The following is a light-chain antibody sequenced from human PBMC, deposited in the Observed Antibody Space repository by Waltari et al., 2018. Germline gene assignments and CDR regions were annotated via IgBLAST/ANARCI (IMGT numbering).Light chain of an antibody. Sequence: QSALTQPASVSGSPGQSITISCTGTSSDVGGYNYVSWYQQHPGKAPKLMIYEVSNRAAVVANRCSGTKSGNTASLTIYGLQAEDEAEYYGSSYTSSSSLVFGGGTKLTVL. CDR2: EVS. J-gene: IGLJ3*02. V-gene: IGLV2-14*01. CDR3: SSYTSSSSLV. CDR1: SSDVGGYNY.